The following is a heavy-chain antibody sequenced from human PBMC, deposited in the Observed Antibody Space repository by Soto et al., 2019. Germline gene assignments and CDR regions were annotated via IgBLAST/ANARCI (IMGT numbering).Heavy chain of an antibody. J-gene: IGHJ4*02. V-gene: IGHV1-3*01. CDR1: GNTFTGES. Sequence: ASVKVSCKASGNTFTGESLDWLRQAPGQSLEWMGWVQVGKSDTKYSQKFQGRVTFTKDTSATTAYMELSSLRSEDTATYYCASVMPRSNTCLEHWGQGTLVTVSS. CDR2: VQVGKSDT. D-gene: IGHD4-4*01. CDR3: ASVMPRSNTCLEH.